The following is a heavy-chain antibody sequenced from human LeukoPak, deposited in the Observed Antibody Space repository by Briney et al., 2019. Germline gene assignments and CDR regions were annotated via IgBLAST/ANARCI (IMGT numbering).Heavy chain of an antibody. V-gene: IGHV1-8*03. CDR3: ARAPRITMVRGVIYWFDP. Sequence: ASVKVSCKASGYTFTSYDINWVRQATGQGLEWMGWMNPNSGNTGCAQKFQGRVTITRNTSISTAYMELSSLRSEDTAVYYCARAPRITMVRGVIYWFDPWGQGTLVTVS. D-gene: IGHD3-10*01. CDR2: MNPNSGNT. J-gene: IGHJ5*02. CDR1: GYTFTSYD.